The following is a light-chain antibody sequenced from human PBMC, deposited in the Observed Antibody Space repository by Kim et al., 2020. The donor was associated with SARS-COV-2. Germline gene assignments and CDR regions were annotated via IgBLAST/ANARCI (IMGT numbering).Light chain of an antibody. Sequence: ATIHCKSSRSVWYNSYKKNSIAWYRQTPGQPPPLLIYWASTRDSGVPDRFTGSGSGTDFTLTISSLQAEDVAVYYCQQYLSIPLTFGGGTQVDIK. J-gene: IGKJ4*01. CDR3: QQYLSIPLT. CDR1: RSVWYNSYKKNS. V-gene: IGKV4-1*01. CDR2: WAS.